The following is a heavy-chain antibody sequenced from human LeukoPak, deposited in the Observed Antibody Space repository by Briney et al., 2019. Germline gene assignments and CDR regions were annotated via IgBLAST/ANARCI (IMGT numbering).Heavy chain of an antibody. D-gene: IGHD3-16*01. CDR3: ASDRFYFGV. Sequence: AGGSLRLSCAASGFTFSSYWMHWVRQAPAKGLEWVANIKLDGTEKYYVDSVKGRFTISRDNAKNSLYLQMNSLRAEDTAVYYCASDRFYFGVWGQGTLVTVSS. V-gene: IGHV3-7*05. CDR2: IKLDGTEK. CDR1: GFTFSSYW. J-gene: IGHJ4*02.